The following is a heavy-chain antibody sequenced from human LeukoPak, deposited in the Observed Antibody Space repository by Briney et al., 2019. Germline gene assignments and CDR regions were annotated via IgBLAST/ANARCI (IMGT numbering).Heavy chain of an antibody. CDR1: GYTFKNYD. J-gene: IGHJ4*02. D-gene: IGHD5-24*01. V-gene: IGHV1-8*02. Sequence: ASVKVSCKASGYTFKNYDINWVRQATGQGLEWMGWMNPNSGNTGFAQKFQDRVSMIRDTSINTAYMELTSLRSGDTAVYYCARATPGGLHGYSFDYWGQGTVVTVSS. CDR3: ARATPGGLHGYSFDY. CDR2: MNPNSGNT.